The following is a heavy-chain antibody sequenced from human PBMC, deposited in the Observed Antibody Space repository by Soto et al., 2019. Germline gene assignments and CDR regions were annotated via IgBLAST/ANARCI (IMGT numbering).Heavy chain of an antibody. J-gene: IGHJ5*02. D-gene: IGHD1-26*01. CDR2: ISGSGGST. Sequence: GGTLRLSCAASGFTFSSYSMNWVRQAPGKGLEWVSAISGSGGSTYYADSVKGRFTISRDNSKNTLYLQMNSLRAEDTAVYYCAKDKVGATSWFDPWGQGTLVTVSS. V-gene: IGHV3-23*01. CDR3: AKDKVGATSWFDP. CDR1: GFTFSSYS.